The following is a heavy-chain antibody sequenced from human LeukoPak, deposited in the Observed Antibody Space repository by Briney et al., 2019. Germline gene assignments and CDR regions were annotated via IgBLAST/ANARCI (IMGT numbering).Heavy chain of an antibody. Sequence: PSETLSLTCTVSGGSISSYYWSWIRQPAGKGLEWIGRIYTSGSTNYNPSLKSRVTMSADTSKNQFSLKLSSVTAADTAVYYCARSAYGSGSYNFDYWGQGTLVTVSS. CDR1: GGSISSYY. J-gene: IGHJ4*02. V-gene: IGHV4-4*07. CDR2: IYTSGST. CDR3: ARSAYGSGSYNFDY. D-gene: IGHD3-10*01.